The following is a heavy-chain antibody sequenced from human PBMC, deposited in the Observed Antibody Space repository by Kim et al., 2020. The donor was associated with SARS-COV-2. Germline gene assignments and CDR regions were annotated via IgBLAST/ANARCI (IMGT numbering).Heavy chain of an antibody. J-gene: IGHJ1*01. CDR3: ARGRRGLCSSLCGAEYFQH. CDR2: INHSGST. CDR1: GGSFSGYY. Sequence: SETLSLTCAVYGGSFSGYYWSWIRQPPGKGLEWIGEINHSGSTNYNPSLKSRVTISVDTSKNQFSLKLSSVTAADTAVYYCARGRRGLCSSLCGAEYFQHWGQGTLVTVSS. V-gene: IGHV4-34*01. D-gene: IGHD6-6*01.